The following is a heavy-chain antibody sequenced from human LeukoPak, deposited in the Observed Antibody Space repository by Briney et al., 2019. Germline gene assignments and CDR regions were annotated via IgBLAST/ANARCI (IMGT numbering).Heavy chain of an antibody. D-gene: IGHD3-10*01. J-gene: IGHJ4*01. CDR3: ARYGSGTSYIANYFDY. V-gene: IGHV3-64D*09. Sequence: GGSLLKFCSDSGFTFSSYAMHWVRQAPGKGLEYVSAISSNGGSTYYAASVKGRFTSSRDNSKNTLYLQMSSLRAEDTAVYYCARYGSGTSYIANYFDYWG. CDR2: ISSNGGST. CDR1: GFTFSSYA.